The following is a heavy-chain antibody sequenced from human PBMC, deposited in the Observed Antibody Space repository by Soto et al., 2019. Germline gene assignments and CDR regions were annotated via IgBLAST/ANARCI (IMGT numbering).Heavy chain of an antibody. J-gene: IGHJ4*02. CDR3: AKKLHYDILTGYYDY. D-gene: IGHD3-9*01. V-gene: IGHV3-23*01. CDR1: GFTFSSYA. Sequence: GGSLRLSCAASGFTFSSYAMSWVRQAPGKGLEWVSAISGSGGSTYYSDSVKGRFTISRDNSKNTLYLQMTSLRAEDRAVYYCAKKLHYDILTGYYDYWGQGTLVTVSS. CDR2: ISGSGGST.